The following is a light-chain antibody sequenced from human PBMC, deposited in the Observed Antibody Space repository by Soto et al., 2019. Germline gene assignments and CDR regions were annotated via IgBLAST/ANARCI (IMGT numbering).Light chain of an antibody. Sequence: EIVMTQSPATLSVSPGERVTLSCRASQSVSNKLGWYQHKPGQAPRLLLXGASTRATGIPVRFSGSGFGTEFTPTISSLQSEDFAVYYCQQYKNWPLFGQGTRLEIK. CDR2: GAS. CDR1: QSVSNK. CDR3: QQYKNWPL. J-gene: IGKJ5*01. V-gene: IGKV3-15*01.